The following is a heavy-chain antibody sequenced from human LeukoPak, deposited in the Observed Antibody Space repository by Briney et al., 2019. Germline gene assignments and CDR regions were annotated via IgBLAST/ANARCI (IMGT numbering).Heavy chain of an antibody. D-gene: IGHD5-18*01. CDR3: ARLGDTAMVDGGPGFDY. J-gene: IGHJ4*02. Sequence: SETLSLTCTVSGGSISSSSYYWGWIRQPPGKGLEWIGSIYYGGSTYYNPSLKSRVTISVDTSKNQFSLKLSSVTAADTAVYYCARLGDTAMVDGGPGFDYWGQGTLVTVSS. V-gene: IGHV4-39*01. CDR1: GGSISSSSYY. CDR2: IYYGGST.